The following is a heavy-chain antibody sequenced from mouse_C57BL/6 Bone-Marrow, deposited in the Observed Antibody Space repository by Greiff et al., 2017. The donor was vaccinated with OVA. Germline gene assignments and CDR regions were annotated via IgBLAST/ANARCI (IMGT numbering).Heavy chain of an antibody. V-gene: IGHV5-6*01. CDR2: ISSGGSYT. CDR3: ARQGDYYGSSSWFAY. Sequence: EVQVVESGGDLVKPGGSLKLSCAASGFTFSSYGMSWVRQTPDKRLEWVATISSGGSYTYYPDSVKGRFTISRDNAKNTLYLQMSSLKSEDTAMYYCARQGDYYGSSSWFAYWGQGTLVTVSA. D-gene: IGHD1-1*01. CDR1: GFTFSSYG. J-gene: IGHJ3*01.